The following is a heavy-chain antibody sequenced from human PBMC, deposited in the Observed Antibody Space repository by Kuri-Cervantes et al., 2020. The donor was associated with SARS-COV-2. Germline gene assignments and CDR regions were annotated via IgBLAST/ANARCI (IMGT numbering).Heavy chain of an antibody. CDR1: RFKFRKYK. J-gene: IGHJ4*02. Sequence: GGSLRLSCAASRFKFRKYKMRWVRQAPGKGLEEVSVIYSGGKTFFADSVKGRFTISRDESKNTLYLQMNSLRAEDTAVYYCARDLWGGNGLLDYWGQGTQVTVSS. D-gene: IGHD3-3*01. V-gene: IGHV3-66*02. CDR2: IYSGGKT. CDR3: ARDLWGGNGLLDY.